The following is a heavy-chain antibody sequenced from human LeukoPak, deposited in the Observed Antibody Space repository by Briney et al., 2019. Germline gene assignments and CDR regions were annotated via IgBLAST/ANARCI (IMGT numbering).Heavy chain of an antibody. CDR2: ISYDGSKK. J-gene: IGHJ4*02. D-gene: IGHD1-26*01. CDR3: AKTDIVGAFDY. CDR1: GFTFSSYG. Sequence: GGALRLSCAASGFTFSSYGMHWVRQAPGKGVEWVAVISYDGSKKYYADSVKGRFTISRYNSNNTLYLQMNSLRAEDTAVYYCAKTDIVGAFDYWGQGTLVTVSS. V-gene: IGHV3-30*18.